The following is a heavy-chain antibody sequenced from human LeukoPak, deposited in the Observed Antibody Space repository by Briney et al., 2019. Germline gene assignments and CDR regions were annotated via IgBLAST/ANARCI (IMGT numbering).Heavy chain of an antibody. V-gene: IGHV1-3*01. J-gene: IGHJ4*02. CDR1: GYTFTSYA. D-gene: IGHD2-2*01. Sequence: ASVKVSCKASGYTFTSYAMHWVRQAPGQRLEWMGWINAGNGNTKYSQKFQGRVTITRDTSASTAYMELSSPRSEDTAVYYCAPVCSSTSCYGAIDYWGQGTLVTVSS. CDR2: INAGNGNT. CDR3: APVCSSTSCYGAIDY.